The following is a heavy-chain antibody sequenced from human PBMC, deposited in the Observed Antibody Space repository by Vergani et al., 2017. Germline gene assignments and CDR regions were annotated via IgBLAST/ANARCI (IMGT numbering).Heavy chain of an antibody. D-gene: IGHD1-14*01. J-gene: IGHJ4*02. Sequence: QVQLQESGPGLVRPSETLSLTCTVSGGSLSGYYWNWIRQTPGEGLEWNGYVEDSGYFNYNPSLKTRVSMSSDTSNNQFSLMLSSVTVADTAVYYCARSIVSRNPPDYFDNWGQGTLVTVSS. CDR3: ARSIVSRNPPDYFDN. CDR1: GGSLSGYY. CDR2: VEDSGYF. V-gene: IGHV4-59*01.